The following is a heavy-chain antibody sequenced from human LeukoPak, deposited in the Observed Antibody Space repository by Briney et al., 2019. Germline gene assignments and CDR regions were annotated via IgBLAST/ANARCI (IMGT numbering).Heavy chain of an antibody. V-gene: IGHV3-21*01. J-gene: IGHJ4*02. CDR3: ARDQNYYDSSGYYGD. CDR2: ISSSSSYI. D-gene: IGHD3-22*01. CDR1: GGSISSSSYY. Sequence: PSETLSLTCTVSGGSISSSSYYWGWVRQAPGKGLEWVSSISSSSSYIYYADSVKGRFTISRDNAKNSLYLQMNSLRAEDTAVYYCARDQNYYDSSGYYGDWGQGTLVTVSS.